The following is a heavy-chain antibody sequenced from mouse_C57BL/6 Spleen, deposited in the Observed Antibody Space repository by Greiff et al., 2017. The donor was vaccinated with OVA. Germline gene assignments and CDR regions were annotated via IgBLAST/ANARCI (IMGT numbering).Heavy chain of an antibody. Sequence: VQLQQSGPGLVQPSQSLSITCTVSGFSLTGYGVHWVRQSPGQGLEWLGVIWSGGSTDYNAAFISRLSISKDNSKSHVFFKMNSLQADDTAIYYWASDDYDSFAYGGQGTLVTVSA. CDR3: ASDDYDSFAY. CDR2: IWSGGST. V-gene: IGHV2-2*01. CDR1: GFSLTGYG. D-gene: IGHD2-4*01. J-gene: IGHJ3*01.